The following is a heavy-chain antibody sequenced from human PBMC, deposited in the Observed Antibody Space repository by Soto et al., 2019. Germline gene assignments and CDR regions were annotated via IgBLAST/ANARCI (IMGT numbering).Heavy chain of an antibody. CDR1: GGSLSGYY. CDR2: INHRGSS. J-gene: IGHJ6*02. D-gene: IGHD1-7*01. CDR3: ARSDNRNSLYGVDV. V-gene: IGHV4-34*01. Sequence: SETLSLTCAVNGGSLSGYYWSWIRQSPGKGLEWIAEINHRGSSDYNPSLKSRVTISIDASKNHVTLELTSVTVADTAVYYCARSDNRNSLYGVDVWGQGTAVTVSS.